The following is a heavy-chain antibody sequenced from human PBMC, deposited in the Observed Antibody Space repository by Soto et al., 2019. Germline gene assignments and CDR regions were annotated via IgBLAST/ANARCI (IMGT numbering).Heavy chain of an antibody. CDR3: VRDGTKTLRDWFDP. J-gene: IGHJ5*02. CDR2: IYATGTT. Sequence: SETLSLTCTVSGASISGFYWSWIRKSAGKGLEWIGRIYATGTTDYNPSLKSRVMMSVDTSKKQFSLKLRSVTAADTAVYYRVRDGTKTLRDWFDPWGQGISVTVSS. V-gene: IGHV4-4*07. D-gene: IGHD1-1*01. CDR1: GASISGFY.